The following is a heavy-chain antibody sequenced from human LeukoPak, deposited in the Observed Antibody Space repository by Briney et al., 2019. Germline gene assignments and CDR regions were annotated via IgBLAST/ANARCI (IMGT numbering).Heavy chain of an antibody. D-gene: IGHD5-12*01. CDR3: SRDRLGGLDY. CDR2: ISGFGGST. V-gene: IGHV3-23*01. J-gene: IGHJ4*02. CDR1: GFTFSNYA. Sequence: GGSLRLSRAASGFTFSNYAMSWVRQAPGKGLEWVSFISGFGGSTYYADSVKGRFTISRDNAKNSVYLQMNTLRPEDTAVYYCSRDRLGGLDYWGQGTLVTVSS.